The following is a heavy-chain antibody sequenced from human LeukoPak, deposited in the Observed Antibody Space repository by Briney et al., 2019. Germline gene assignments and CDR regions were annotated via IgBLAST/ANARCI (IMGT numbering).Heavy chain of an antibody. V-gene: IGHV1-46*01. J-gene: IGHJ3*02. CDR2: INPSGGST. D-gene: IGHD1-26*01. Sequence: ASVKVSCKASGYTFTSYYMHWVRQAPGQGLEWMGIINPSGGSTSYAQKFQGRVTMTRDTSTSTVYMELSSLRSDDTAVYYCARVWLGVASDIWGQGTMVTVSS. CDR1: GYTFTSYY. CDR3: ARVWLGVASDI.